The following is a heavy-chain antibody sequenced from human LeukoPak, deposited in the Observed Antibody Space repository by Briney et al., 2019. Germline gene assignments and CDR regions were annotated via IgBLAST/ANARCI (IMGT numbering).Heavy chain of an antibody. Sequence: GGSLRLSCAASGLTVTSNYMSWVRQAPGKGPEWVAVLYSGGNTYYADSVKGRFTISRDNSENTLYLQMNSPRAEDTAVYYCAREGYSYGYDYWGQGTLVTVSS. J-gene: IGHJ4*02. CDR3: AREGYSYGYDY. CDR1: GLTVTSNY. CDR2: LYSGGNT. D-gene: IGHD5-18*01. V-gene: IGHV3-53*01.